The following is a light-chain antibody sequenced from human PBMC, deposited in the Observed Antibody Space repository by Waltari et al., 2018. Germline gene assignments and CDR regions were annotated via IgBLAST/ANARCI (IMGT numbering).Light chain of an antibody. J-gene: IGKJ2*01. V-gene: IGKV3-20*01. CDR3: QQYGSSPPYT. CDR1: QSVRSSY. CDR2: GAS. Sequence: EIGLRQSPGTLSLSPGERATSTCRASQSVRSSYLAWYQQKPGQAPRLLIYGASSRATGIPDRFSGSGSGTDFTLTISRLEPEDFAVYYCQQYGSSPPYTFGQGTKLEIK.